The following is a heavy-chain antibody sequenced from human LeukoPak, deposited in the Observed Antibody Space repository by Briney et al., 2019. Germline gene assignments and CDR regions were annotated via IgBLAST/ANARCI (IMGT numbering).Heavy chain of an antibody. Sequence: GSVKVSCKASGYTFTGYYMHWVRQAPGQGLEWMGRINPNSGGTNYAQKFQGRVTMTRDTSISTAYMELSRLRSDDTAVYYCARSPSIVGASYYFDYWGQGTLVTVSS. J-gene: IGHJ4*02. CDR3: ARSPSIVGASYYFDY. CDR1: GYTFTGYY. D-gene: IGHD1-26*01. CDR2: INPNSGGT. V-gene: IGHV1-2*06.